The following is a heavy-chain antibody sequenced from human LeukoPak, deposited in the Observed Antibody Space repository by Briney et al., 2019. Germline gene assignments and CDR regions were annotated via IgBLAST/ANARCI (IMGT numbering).Heavy chain of an antibody. D-gene: IGHD2-2*01. CDR2: IRYDGSNK. CDR1: GFTFSSYG. Sequence: GGSLRLSCAASGFTFSSYGMHWVRQAPGKGLEWVAFIRYDGSNKYYADSVKGRFTISRDNSKNTLYLQMNSLRADDTAVYYCAKDPPFEIVVETWGQGTLVTVSS. V-gene: IGHV3-30*02. CDR3: AKDPPFEIVVET. J-gene: IGHJ5*02.